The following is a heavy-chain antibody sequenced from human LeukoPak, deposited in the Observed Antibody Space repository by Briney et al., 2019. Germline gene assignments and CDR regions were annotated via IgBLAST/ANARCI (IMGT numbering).Heavy chain of an antibody. CDR3: AKGYDFWSGYYCAFDI. CDR1: GFTFLTYA. D-gene: IGHD3-3*01. J-gene: IGHJ3*02. V-gene: IGHV3-30-3*01. CDR2: ISYDGNNK. Sequence: GGSLRLSCAASGFTFLTYAMHWVRQAPGQGLDWVAVISYDGNNKYYADSVKGRFTISRDNSKNTLYLQMNSLRAEDTAVYYCAKGYDFWSGYYCAFDIWGQGTMVTVSS.